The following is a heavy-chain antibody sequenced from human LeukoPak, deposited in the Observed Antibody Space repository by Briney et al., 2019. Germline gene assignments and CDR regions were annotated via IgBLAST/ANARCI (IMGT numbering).Heavy chain of an antibody. Sequence: GGSLRLSCAASGFTFSSYGMHWVRQAPGKGLEWVAVISYDGSNKYYADSVKGRFTISRDNSKNTLYLQMNSLRAEDTAVYYCAKDVRYYGPGEFDPWGQGTLVTVSS. CDR1: GFTFSSYG. CDR3: AKDVRYYGPGEFDP. D-gene: IGHD3-10*01. J-gene: IGHJ5*02. CDR2: ISYDGSNK. V-gene: IGHV3-30*18.